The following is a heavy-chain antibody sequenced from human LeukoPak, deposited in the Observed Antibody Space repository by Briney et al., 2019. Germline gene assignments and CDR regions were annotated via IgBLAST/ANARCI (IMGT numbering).Heavy chain of an antibody. CDR2: SSSSSSYI. V-gene: IGHV3-21*01. Sequence: GGSLRLSCAASGFTLSSYSMNWVRQAPGKGLAWVSSSSSSSSYIYYADSVKGRFTICRDNAKNSLYLQMNSLRAEDTAVYYCARDLVVVPAANTPFDPWGQGTLVTVSS. CDR1: GFTLSSYS. D-gene: IGHD2-2*01. CDR3: ARDLVVVPAANTPFDP. J-gene: IGHJ5*02.